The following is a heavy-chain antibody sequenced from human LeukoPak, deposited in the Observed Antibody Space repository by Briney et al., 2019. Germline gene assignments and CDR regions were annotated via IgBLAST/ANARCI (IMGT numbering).Heavy chain of an antibody. Sequence: GGSLRLSCAASGFTVSSNYMSWVRQAPGKGLEWVSVIYSGGSTYYADSVKGRFTISRDNSKNTLYLQMNSLRAEDTAVYYCARVRVGATVKLVGEYYFDYWGQGTLVTVSS. V-gene: IGHV3-66*01. CDR1: GFTVSSNY. CDR2: IYSGGST. D-gene: IGHD1-26*01. CDR3: ARVRVGATVKLVGEYYFDY. J-gene: IGHJ4*02.